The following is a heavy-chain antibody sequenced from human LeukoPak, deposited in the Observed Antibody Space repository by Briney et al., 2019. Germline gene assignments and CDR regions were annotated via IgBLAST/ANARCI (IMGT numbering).Heavy chain of an antibody. CDR1: GFTFSSYA. D-gene: IGHD3-3*01. J-gene: IGHJ4*02. Sequence: GGPLRLSCAASGFTFSSYAMHWVRQAPGKGLEWVAVISYDGSNKYYADSVKGRFTISRDSSKNTLYLQMNSLRAEDTAVYYCARPRIYDFWSGSYDYWGQGTLVTVSS. CDR3: ARPRIYDFWSGSYDY. CDR2: ISYDGSNK. V-gene: IGHV3-30-3*01.